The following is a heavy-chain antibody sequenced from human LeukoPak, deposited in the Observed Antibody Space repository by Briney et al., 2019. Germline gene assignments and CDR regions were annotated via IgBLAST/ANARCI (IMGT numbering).Heavy chain of an antibody. Sequence: GGSLRLSCAASGFTFSSYAMSWVRQAPGKGLEWVSAISGSGGSTYYADSVKGRLTISRDNSKNTLYLQMNSLRAEDTAVYYCAKEYSSGWYGGDAFDIWGQGTMVTVSS. CDR1: GFTFSSYA. CDR3: AKEYSSGWYGGDAFDI. CDR2: ISGSGGST. V-gene: IGHV3-23*01. D-gene: IGHD6-19*01. J-gene: IGHJ3*02.